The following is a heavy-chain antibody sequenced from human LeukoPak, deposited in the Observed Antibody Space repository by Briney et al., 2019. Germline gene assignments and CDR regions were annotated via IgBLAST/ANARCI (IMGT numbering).Heavy chain of an antibody. Sequence: PSETLSLTCAVYGGSFSGYYWSWIRQPPGKGLEWIGEINHSGSTNYNPSLKGRVTISVDTSKNQFSLKLSSVTAADTAVYYCASTAEDYGGNSVDYWGQGTLVTVSS. J-gene: IGHJ4*02. CDR3: ASTAEDYGGNSVDY. CDR1: GGSFSGYY. V-gene: IGHV4-34*01. CDR2: INHSGST. D-gene: IGHD4-23*01.